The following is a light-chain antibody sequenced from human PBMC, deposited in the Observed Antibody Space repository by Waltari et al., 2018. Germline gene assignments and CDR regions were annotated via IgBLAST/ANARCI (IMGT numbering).Light chain of an antibody. J-gene: IGLJ3*02. Sequence: QSVLTQPPSTSATPGQRVTISCSGSSSTIGSNHVHLYQHLPGTAPRLLIFSNDQRPSGVPDRFSGSKSGTSASLAISGLQSDDESDYFCAAWDDSLNGMVFGGGTHLTVL. CDR3: AAWDDSLNGMV. CDR1: SSTIGSNH. CDR2: SND. V-gene: IGLV1-44*01.